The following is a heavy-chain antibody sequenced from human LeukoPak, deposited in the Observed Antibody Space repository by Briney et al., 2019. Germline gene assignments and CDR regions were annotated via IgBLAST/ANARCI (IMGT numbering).Heavy chain of an antibody. CDR2: IIPIFGTA. J-gene: IGHJ6*03. Sequence: ASVKVSCKASGGTLSSYAISWVRRAPGQGLEWEGVIIPIFGTANYAQKFQGRVTITTDESTSTAYMELSSLRSEDTAVYYCARENSVSIFGVISRYYMDVWGKGTTVTVSS. D-gene: IGHD3-3*01. CDR1: GGTLSSYA. V-gene: IGHV1-69*05. CDR3: ARENSVSIFGVISRYYMDV.